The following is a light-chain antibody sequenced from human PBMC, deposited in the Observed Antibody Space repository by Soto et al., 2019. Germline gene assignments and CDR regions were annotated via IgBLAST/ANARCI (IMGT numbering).Light chain of an antibody. CDR2: GAS. CDR3: HQGGHSPPKYT. CDR1: QSVSSTS. Sequence: EIVLTQSPGTLSLSPGERATLSCRASQSVSSTSLAWYQQKPGQPPRLLIFGASSRVTDIPDRFSGSGSGTAFTLTISRLEPDDFAVYYCHQGGHSPPKYTCGQGTMLEI. V-gene: IGKV3-20*01. J-gene: IGKJ2*01.